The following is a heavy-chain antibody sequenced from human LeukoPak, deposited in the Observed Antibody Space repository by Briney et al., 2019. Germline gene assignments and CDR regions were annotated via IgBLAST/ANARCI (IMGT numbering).Heavy chain of an antibody. Sequence: GGSLRLSCAASGFTFRSYETNWASQAPGKGLEWVSFIRSSGSTVYYADSVKRRLTISRDNAKDSLYLQMNSLRAEDTAVYYCARGLSSTWGQGTLVTVSS. V-gene: IGHV3-48*03. J-gene: IGHJ5*02. D-gene: IGHD6-13*01. CDR3: ARGLSST. CDR2: IRSSGSTV. CDR1: GFTFRSYE.